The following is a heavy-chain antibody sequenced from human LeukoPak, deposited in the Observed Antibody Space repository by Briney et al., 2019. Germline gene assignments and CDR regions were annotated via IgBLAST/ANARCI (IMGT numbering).Heavy chain of an antibody. CDR3: ARRSAGGWRYFDF. D-gene: IGHD6-19*01. J-gene: IGHJ4*02. V-gene: IGHV4-59*08. Sequence: SETLFLTCTVSGGSISSYYWSWIRQSPGKGLEWLGYIYYTGSTNYNPSLKSRVTISVDTSKNQFSLKVNSVTAADTAVYYCARRSAGGWRYFDFWGQGTLVIVSS. CDR1: GGSISSYY. CDR2: IYYTGST.